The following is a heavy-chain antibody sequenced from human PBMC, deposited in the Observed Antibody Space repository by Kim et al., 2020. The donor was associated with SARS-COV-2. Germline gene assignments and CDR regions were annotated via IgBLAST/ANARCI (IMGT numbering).Heavy chain of an antibody. CDR2: ISGNGVNK. Sequence: GGSLRLSCVASGFTFDTYAMSWVRQAPGKGLEWVSVISGNGVNKFYADSVRGRLTVSRDNSKNTLYLQMNSLRDEDTALYYCAKVVVMDGYNYYYYYGMDGGGQGTAVTVSS. J-gene: IGHJ6*02. D-gene: IGHD3-22*01. CDR3: AKVVVMDGYNYYYYYGMDG. CDR1: GFTFDTYA. V-gene: IGHV3-23*01.